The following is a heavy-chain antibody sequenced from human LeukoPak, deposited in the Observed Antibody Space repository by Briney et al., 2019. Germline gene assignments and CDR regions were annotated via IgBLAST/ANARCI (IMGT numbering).Heavy chain of an antibody. CDR1: GFTFSTFG. J-gene: IGHJ2*01. Sequence: TGGSLRLSCAASGFTFSTFGMSWVRQAPGKGLEWVANIKQDGSEKYYVDSVKGRFTISRDNAKNSLFLLLSSLRAEDTAVYYCARGPRYFDLWGRGTPVTVSS. CDR3: ARGPRYFDL. V-gene: IGHV3-7*01. CDR2: IKQDGSEK.